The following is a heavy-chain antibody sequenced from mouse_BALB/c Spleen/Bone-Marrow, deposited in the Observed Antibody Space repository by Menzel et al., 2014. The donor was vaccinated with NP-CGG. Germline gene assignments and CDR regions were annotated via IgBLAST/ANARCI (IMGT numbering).Heavy chain of an antibody. CDR2: IDPSDSET. CDR1: GYSFTSYW. J-gene: IGHJ2*01. CDR3: ARVGLRLPYYFDY. Sequence: QVQLQQSGPQVVRPGASVKISRKASGYSFTSYWMHWVKQRPGQGLEWIGMIDPSDSETRLNQKFKDKATLTVDKSSSAAYMQLSSPTSEDSAVYYCARVGLRLPYYFDYWGQGTTLTVSS. V-gene: IGHV1S127*01. D-gene: IGHD1-2*01.